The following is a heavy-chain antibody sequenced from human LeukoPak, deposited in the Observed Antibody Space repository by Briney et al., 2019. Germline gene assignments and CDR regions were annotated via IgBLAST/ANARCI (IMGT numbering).Heavy chain of an antibody. CDR3: ARIGHSSATPMGY. Sequence: SETLSLTCTVSGGSISSSSYYWGWIRQPPGKGLEWIGSIYYSGSTYYNPSLKSRVTISVDTSKNQFSLKLSSVTAADTAVYYCARIGHSSATPMGYWGQGTLVTVSS. D-gene: IGHD6-19*01. CDR1: GGSISSSSYY. J-gene: IGHJ4*02. CDR2: IYYSGST. V-gene: IGHV4-39*01.